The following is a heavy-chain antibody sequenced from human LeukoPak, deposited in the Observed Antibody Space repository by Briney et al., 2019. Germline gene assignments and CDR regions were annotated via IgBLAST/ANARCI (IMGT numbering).Heavy chain of an antibody. Sequence: PGGSLRLSCATSGFTFSHYWMLWVRQAPGKGLVWVSNIKSDGSITNYADSVRGRLTISRDNAKNILYLQINSLRAEDTAVYYCGRDNNYKVDVWGKGTTVTVSS. V-gene: IGHV3-74*01. CDR3: GRDNNYKVDV. CDR2: IKSDGSIT. CDR1: GFTFSHYW. J-gene: IGHJ6*04. D-gene: IGHD4-11*01.